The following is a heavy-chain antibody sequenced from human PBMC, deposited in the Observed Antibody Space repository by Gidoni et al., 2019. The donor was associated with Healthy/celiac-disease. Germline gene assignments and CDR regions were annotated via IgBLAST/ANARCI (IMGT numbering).Heavy chain of an antibody. CDR3: AIPTVTRYYFDY. V-gene: IGHV4-38-2*02. Sequence: QVQLQESGPGLVKPSESKSLTCTVSGYSISSGYYWGWIRQPPGKGLEWIGSIYHSGSTYYNPSLNSRVTISVDTSKNQFSLKLSSVSAADTAVYYCAIPTVTRYYFDYWGQGTLVTVSS. CDR2: IYHSGST. D-gene: IGHD4-17*01. CDR1: GYSISSGYY. J-gene: IGHJ4*02.